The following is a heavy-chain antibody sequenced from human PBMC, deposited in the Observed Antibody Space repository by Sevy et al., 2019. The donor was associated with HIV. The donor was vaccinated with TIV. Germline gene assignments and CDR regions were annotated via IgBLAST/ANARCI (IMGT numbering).Heavy chain of an antibody. D-gene: IGHD2-15*01. CDR1: GFTVSDAW. Sequence: GGSLRLSCAAFGFTVSDAWMSWVRQAPGKGLQWVGRIKSKTDGGRTDYVTPVKGRFTISRDDSKNTLYLQINSLKTEDTAVYYCTLQGLYCSGGTCYSEGFDSWGQGILVTVSS. CDR3: TLQGLYCSGGTCYSEGFDS. CDR2: IKSKTDGGRT. V-gene: IGHV3-15*01. J-gene: IGHJ4*02.